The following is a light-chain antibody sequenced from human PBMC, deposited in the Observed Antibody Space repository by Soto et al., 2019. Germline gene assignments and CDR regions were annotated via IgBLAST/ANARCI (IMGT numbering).Light chain of an antibody. CDR3: NSYAGSNNLV. Sequence: QSALTQPPSASGSPGQSVTISCTGTSSDVGSSNSVSWYQQHPGKAPKLMIYEVSKRPSGVPDRFSGSKSGNTASLTVSGLQAEDEADYYCNSYAGSNNLVFGGGTKLTV. V-gene: IGLV2-8*01. CDR1: SSDVGSSNS. J-gene: IGLJ2*01. CDR2: EVS.